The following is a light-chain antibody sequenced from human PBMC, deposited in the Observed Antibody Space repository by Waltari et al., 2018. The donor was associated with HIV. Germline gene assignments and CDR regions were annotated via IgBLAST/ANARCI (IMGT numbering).Light chain of an antibody. CDR3: GTWDSSLSAWV. Sequence: QSLLTQPPSVSAAPGQKVTISCSGSTPNIGNNYVSWYQHLPGTAPKLLIYDNDKRPSGIPDRFSGSKSGTSATLGITGLQTGDEADYYCGTWDSSLSAWVFGGGTKLTVL. CDR1: TPNIGNNY. J-gene: IGLJ3*02. V-gene: IGLV1-51*01. CDR2: DND.